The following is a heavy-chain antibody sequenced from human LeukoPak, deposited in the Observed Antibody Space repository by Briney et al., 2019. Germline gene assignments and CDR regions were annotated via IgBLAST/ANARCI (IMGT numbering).Heavy chain of an antibody. J-gene: IGHJ3*02. Sequence: GSLRLSCAASGFTFSSYSMNWVRQAPGKGLEWISSISGGRRDTYYADSVKGRFTISRDDSKSTLYLQMNRLTAEDTAVYYCAKPQVIRDAFDIWGQGTMVTVSS. D-gene: IGHD3-10*01. CDR2: ISGGRRDT. CDR1: GFTFSSYS. V-gene: IGHV3-23*01. CDR3: AKPQVIRDAFDI.